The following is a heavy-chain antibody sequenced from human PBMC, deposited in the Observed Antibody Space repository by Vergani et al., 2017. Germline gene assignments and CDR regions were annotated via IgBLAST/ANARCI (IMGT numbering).Heavy chain of an antibody. CDR1: GDTFSSYA. J-gene: IGHJ3*01. CDR3: AGSEHCYDSGPRRAFDV. D-gene: IGHD3-22*01. CDR2: IVSIPGTT. V-gene: IGHV1-69*11. Sequence: QVQLVQSGAEVKKPGSSVKVSCKASGDTFSSYAINWVRQAPGQGLEWMGRIVSIPGTTNYAQKFQGRVTITADEFKNTAYMELSSLRSEDTAMYYCAGSEHCYDSGPRRAFDVWGQGTMVAVSS.